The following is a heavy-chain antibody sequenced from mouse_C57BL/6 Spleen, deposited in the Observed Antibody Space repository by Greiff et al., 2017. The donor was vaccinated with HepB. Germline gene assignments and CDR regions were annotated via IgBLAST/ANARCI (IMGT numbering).Heavy chain of an antibody. CDR3: ARRGGKGDFDY. CDR2: IYPGDGDT. J-gene: IGHJ2*01. Sequence: QVQLKQSGPELVKPGASVKISCKASGYAFSSSWMNWVKQRPGKGLEWIGRIYPGDGDTNYNGKFKGKATLTADKSSSTAYMQLSSLTSEDSAVYFCARRGGKGDFDYWGQGTTLTVSS. V-gene: IGHV1-82*01. CDR1: GYAFSSSW.